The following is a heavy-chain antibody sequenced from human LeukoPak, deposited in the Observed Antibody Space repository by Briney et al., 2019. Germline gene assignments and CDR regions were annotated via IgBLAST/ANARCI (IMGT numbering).Heavy chain of an antibody. CDR1: GYTFTSYY. D-gene: IGHD3-3*01. CDR2: INPSAGTT. Sequence: ASVKVSCKASGYTFTSYYLHWVRQAPGQGLEWMGIINPSAGTTSYAQKFQGRVTMTRGTSTSTVYMELSSLRSEDTAVYYCARDASGNLEWLLYGIDYWGQGTLVTVSS. CDR3: ARDASGNLEWLLYGIDY. V-gene: IGHV1-46*01. J-gene: IGHJ4*02.